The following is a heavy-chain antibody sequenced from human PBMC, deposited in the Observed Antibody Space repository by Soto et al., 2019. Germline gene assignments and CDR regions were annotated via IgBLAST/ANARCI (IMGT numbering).Heavy chain of an antibody. CDR1: GASISSHY. Sequence: QVQLQESGPGLVRPSQTLSLTCSVSGASISSHYWSWMRQPPGKGLEWIGYVYYSGSTNYNPSLKSRVTISLDTSKSQFSLKRSSVTAADTAVYYCASAGLGVANRWGQGTLVTVSS. CDR2: VYYSGST. J-gene: IGHJ5*02. CDR3: ASAGLGVANR. V-gene: IGHV4-59*11. D-gene: IGHD3-3*01.